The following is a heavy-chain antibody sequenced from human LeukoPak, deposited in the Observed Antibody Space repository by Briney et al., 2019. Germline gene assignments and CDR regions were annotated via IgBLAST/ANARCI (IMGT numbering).Heavy chain of an antibody. V-gene: IGHV3-23*01. CDR3: ARDIHSGDYYYYMDV. CDR1: GFTFSTYG. Sequence: GGSLRLSCAASGFTFSTYGMSWVRLAPGKGLEWVSAISGSAFGTYYADSVKGRFTISRDNSKSTLYLQMSSLRAEDTAVYYCARDIHSGDYYYYMDVWGKGTTVTISS. D-gene: IGHD3-10*01. CDR2: ISGSAFGT. J-gene: IGHJ6*03.